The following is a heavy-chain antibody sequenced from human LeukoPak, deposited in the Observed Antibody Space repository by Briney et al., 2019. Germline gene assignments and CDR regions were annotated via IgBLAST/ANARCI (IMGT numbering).Heavy chain of an antibody. V-gene: IGHV3-23*01. J-gene: IGHJ4*02. CDR3: AKRAAAYSFDS. CDR2: ISGSGRYT. D-gene: IGHD6-25*01. CDR1: GFTFTSYA. Sequence: GSLRLSCAASGFTFTSYAMSWVRQAPGKGLEWVSIISGSGRYTYDADSVKGRFTISRDNLKNTLYLQMNSLRVEDTAVYYCAKRAAAYSFDSWGQGTLVTVSS.